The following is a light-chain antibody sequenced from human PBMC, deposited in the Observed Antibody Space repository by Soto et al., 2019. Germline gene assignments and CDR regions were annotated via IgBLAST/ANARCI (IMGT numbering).Light chain of an antibody. CDR3: QLRYT. Sequence: EFVLTQSPGTLSLSPGERATLSCRASQTVRNNYLAWYQQKPGQAPRLLIYGASSRATGIPDRFSGSGSGTDFTLTISRLEPEDFAVYYCQLRYTFGQGTKVDIK. CDR2: GAS. V-gene: IGKV3-20*01. CDR1: QTVRNNY. J-gene: IGKJ2*01.